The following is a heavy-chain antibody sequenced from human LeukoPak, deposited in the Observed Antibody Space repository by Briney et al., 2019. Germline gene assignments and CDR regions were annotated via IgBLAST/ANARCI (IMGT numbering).Heavy chain of an antibody. V-gene: IGHV1-2*04. CDR1: GYTFTGYY. Sequence: ASVKVSCRASGYTFTGYYMHWVPQAPGQGLEWMGWINPNSGGTNYAQKLQGWVTMTRDTSISTAYMELSRLRSDDTAVYYCARATAVATMKAFDYWGQGTLVTVSS. D-gene: IGHD5-12*01. CDR3: ARATAVATMKAFDY. CDR2: INPNSGGT. J-gene: IGHJ4*02.